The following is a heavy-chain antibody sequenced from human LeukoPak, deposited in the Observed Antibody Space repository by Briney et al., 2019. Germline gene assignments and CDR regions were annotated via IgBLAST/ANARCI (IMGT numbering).Heavy chain of an antibody. CDR2: INHSGNT. CDR1: GGSFSGYY. D-gene: IGHD3-22*01. Sequence: SETLSLTCAVYGGSFSGYYWTWVRQLPGKGLEWIGEINHSGNTNYNPSLKSRVAISVDTSKNQFSLKLSSVIAADTAMYYCARSKDGSGFAAYWGQGTQVTVSS. J-gene: IGHJ4*02. V-gene: IGHV4-34*01. CDR3: ARSKDGSGFAAY.